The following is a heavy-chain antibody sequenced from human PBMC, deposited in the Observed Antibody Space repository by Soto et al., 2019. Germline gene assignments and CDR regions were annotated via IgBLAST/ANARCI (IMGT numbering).Heavy chain of an antibody. J-gene: IGHJ4*02. D-gene: IGHD2-15*01. CDR3: ARGHQTVRPIHVVFDS. Sequence: GGALRLSCTASGCTFSNFAMNWVRHAPGKGPEWVSLINGGGTSTYYADSVKGRFTVSRDNSINTVFLQMSSLGGEDTAVYFCARGHQTVRPIHVVFDSSGQGTLVTV. CDR1: GCTFSNFA. V-gene: IGHV3-23*03. CDR2: INGGGTST.